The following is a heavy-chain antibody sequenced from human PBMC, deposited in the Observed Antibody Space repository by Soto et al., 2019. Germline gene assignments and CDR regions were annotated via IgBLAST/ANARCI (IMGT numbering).Heavy chain of an antibody. CDR3: ARLLIAAAGIDY. CDR2: IYYSGST. J-gene: IGHJ4*02. D-gene: IGHD6-13*01. Sequence: QLQLQESGPGLVKPSETLSLTCTVSGGSISSSSYYWGWIRQPPGEGLEWIGSIYYSGSTYYNPSLKSRVTISVDTSKNQFSLKLSSVTAADTAVYYCARLLIAAAGIDYWGQGTLVTVSS. V-gene: IGHV4-39*01. CDR1: GGSISSSSYY.